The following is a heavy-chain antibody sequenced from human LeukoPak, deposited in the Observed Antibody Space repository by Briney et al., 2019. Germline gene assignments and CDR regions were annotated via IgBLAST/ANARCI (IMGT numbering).Heavy chain of an antibody. V-gene: IGHV1-46*01. D-gene: IGHD3-10*01. CDR3: ARPESLLWFGELSGGLDY. CDR1: GYTFTSYY. CDR2: INPSGGST. Sequence: ASVKVSCKASGYTFTSYYMHWVRQAPGQGLEWMGIINPSGGSTSYAQKFQGRVTMTRDTSTSTVYMELSGLRSEDTAVYYCARPESLLWFGELSGGLDYWGQGTLVTVSS. J-gene: IGHJ4*02.